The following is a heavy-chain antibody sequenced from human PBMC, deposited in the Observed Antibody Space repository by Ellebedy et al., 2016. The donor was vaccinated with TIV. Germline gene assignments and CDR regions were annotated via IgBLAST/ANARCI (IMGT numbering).Heavy chain of an antibody. CDR3: ARHLSGVTIFGVASREIDY. V-gene: IGHV4-39*01. D-gene: IGHD3-3*01. CDR1: GGSISSSSYY. CDR2: IYYSGST. Sequence: SETLSLXCTVSGGSISSSSYYWGWIRQPPGKGLEWIGSIYYSGSTYYNPSLKSRVTISVDTSKNQFSLKLSSVTAADTAVYYCARHLSGVTIFGVASREIDYWGQGTLVTVSS. J-gene: IGHJ4*02.